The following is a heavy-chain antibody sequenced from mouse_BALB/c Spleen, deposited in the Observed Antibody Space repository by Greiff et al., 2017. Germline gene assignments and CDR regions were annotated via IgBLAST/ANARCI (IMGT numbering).Heavy chain of an antibody. CDR2: ISDGGSYT. J-gene: IGHJ2*01. CDR1: GFTFSDYY. Sequence: DVMLVESGGGLVKPGGSLKLSCAASGFTFSDYYMYWVRQTPEKRLEWVATISDGGSYTYYPDSVKGRFTISRDNAKNNLYLQMSSLKSEDTAMYYCARDPYYGHGYFDDWGQGTTLTVSS. D-gene: IGHD1-2*01. CDR3: ARDPYYGHGYFDD. V-gene: IGHV5-4*02.